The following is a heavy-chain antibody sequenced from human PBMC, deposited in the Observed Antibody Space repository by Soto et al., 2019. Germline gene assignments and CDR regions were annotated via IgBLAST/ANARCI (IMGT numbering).Heavy chain of an antibody. V-gene: IGHV1-18*01. CDR1: GYTFTSYG. CDR3: AINPQMLPAARPS. J-gene: IGHJ4*02. D-gene: IGHD2-2*01. CDR2: ISAYNGNT. Sequence: GASVKVSCKASGYTFTSYGISWVRQAPGQGLEWMGWISAYNGNTNYAQKLQGRVTMTKDTSTDTAYMELSSLRSEDTAVYYCAINPQMLPAARPSWGQGTLVTVSS.